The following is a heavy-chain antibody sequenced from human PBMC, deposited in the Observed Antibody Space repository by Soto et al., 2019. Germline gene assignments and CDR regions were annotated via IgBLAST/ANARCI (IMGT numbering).Heavy chain of an antibody. J-gene: IGHJ4*02. CDR1: GFTFSSYG. D-gene: IGHD3-22*01. CDR3: AKDLHPVAYYYDSSGYPSPDY. Sequence: GGSLRLSCAASGFTFSSYGMHWVRQAPGKGLEWVAVISYDGSNKYYADSVKGRFTISRDNSKNTLYLQMNSLRAEDTAVYYCAKDLHPVAYYYDSSGYPSPDYWGQGTLVTVSS. CDR2: ISYDGSNK. V-gene: IGHV3-30*18.